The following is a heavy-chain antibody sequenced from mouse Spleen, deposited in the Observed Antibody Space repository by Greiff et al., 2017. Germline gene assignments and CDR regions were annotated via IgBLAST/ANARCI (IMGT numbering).Heavy chain of an antibody. V-gene: IGHV1-58*01. Sequence: VQLKESGAELVRPGSSVKMSCKTSGYTFTSYGINWVKQRPGQGLEWIGYIYIGNGYTEYNEKFKGKATLTSDTSSSTAYMQLSSLTSEDSAIYFCARSRMIRGYAMGYWGQGTSVTVSS. J-gene: IGHJ4*01. D-gene: IGHD2-4*01. CDR3: ARSRMIRGYAMGY. CDR2: IYIGNGYT. CDR1: GYTFTSYG.